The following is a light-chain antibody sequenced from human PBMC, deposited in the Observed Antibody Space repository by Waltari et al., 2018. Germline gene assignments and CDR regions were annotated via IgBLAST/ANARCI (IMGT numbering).Light chain of an antibody. Sequence: QSALTQPPSVSGSPGQSVTISCTGPSSYVGSYNRVSWYQQPPVTAPNTLVYEVTNRPSGVPHRFSGSKSGNTASLTISGLQAEDEADYYCSSYTSRSTVVFGGGTKLTVL. CDR3: SSYTSRSTVV. CDR1: SSYVGSYNR. J-gene: IGLJ3*02. V-gene: IGLV2-18*02. CDR2: EVT.